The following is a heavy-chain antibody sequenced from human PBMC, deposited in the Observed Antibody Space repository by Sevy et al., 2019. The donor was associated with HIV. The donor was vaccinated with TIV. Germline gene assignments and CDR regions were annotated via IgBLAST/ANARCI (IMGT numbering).Heavy chain of an antibody. V-gene: IGHV3-30*02. J-gene: IGHJ4*02. Sequence: GGSLRLSGAASGFTFSSYGMHWVRQAPGKGLEWVAFIRYDGSNKYYADSVKGRFTISRDNSKNTLYLQMNSLRAEDTAVYYCAKDRITGRGSSFEYWGQGNLVTVSS. CDR1: GFTFSSYG. CDR3: AKDRITGRGSSFEY. D-gene: IGHD6-6*01. CDR2: IRYDGSNK.